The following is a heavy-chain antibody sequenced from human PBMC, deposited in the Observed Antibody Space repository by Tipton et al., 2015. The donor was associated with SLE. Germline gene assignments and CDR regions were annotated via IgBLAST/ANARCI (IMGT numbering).Heavy chain of an antibody. CDR1: GSNFNSYA. CDR3: ASGDCSSTSCYRAEYFQH. D-gene: IGHD2-2*01. CDR2: VIPIFGTA. V-gene: IGHV1-69*01. J-gene: IGHJ1*01. Sequence: QEQLVPSGAEVKKPGSSVKVSCKDSGSNFNSYAISWVRQAPGQGLEWMGGVIPIFGTANYAQKFQGRVTITADESTSTAYMALSSLRSEDTAVYYCASGDCSSTSCYRAEYFQHWGQGTLVTVSS.